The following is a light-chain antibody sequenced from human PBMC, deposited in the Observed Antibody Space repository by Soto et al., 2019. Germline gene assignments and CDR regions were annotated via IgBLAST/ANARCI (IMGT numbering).Light chain of an antibody. Sequence: DIQMPQPPSSVSASVGDRATITCRASQDISSWLAWFQQKPGEAPRLLVYAATSLHSGVPSRFSGSGSGTDYTLTISSLQPEDFATYFCQQGNSCPLTFGGGTKVEIK. CDR1: QDISSW. J-gene: IGKJ4*01. V-gene: IGKV1-12*01. CDR2: AAT. CDR3: QQGNSCPLT.